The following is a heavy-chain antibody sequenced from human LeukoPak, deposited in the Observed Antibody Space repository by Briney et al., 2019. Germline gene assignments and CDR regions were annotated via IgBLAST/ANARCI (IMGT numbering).Heavy chain of an antibody. CDR1: GYTFTSYG. D-gene: IGHD2-2*01. V-gene: IGHV1-18*04. CDR2: ISAYNGNT. CDR3: ARDPGDIVVVPAAIGIWFDP. J-gene: IGHJ5*02. Sequence: ASVKVSCKASGYTFTSYGISWVRQAPGQGLEWMGWISAYNGNTNYAQKLRGRVTMTTDTSTSTAYMELRSLRSDDTVVYYCARDPGDIVVVPAAIGIWFDPWAREPWSPSPQ.